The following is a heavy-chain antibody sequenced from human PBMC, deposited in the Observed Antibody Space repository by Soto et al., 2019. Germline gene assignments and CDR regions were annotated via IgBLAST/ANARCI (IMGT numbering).Heavy chain of an antibody. D-gene: IGHD4-4*01. J-gene: IGHJ4*02. V-gene: IGHV4-30-4*01. CDR3: DRHSPLDYFDY. CDR2: IYYSGST. CDR1: GGSISSGDYY. Sequence: QVQLQESGPGLVKPSQTLSLTCTVSGGSISSGDYYWSWIRQPPGKGLEWIGYIYYSGSTYYNPSLKSRVTISVATPKNPFPRQLSSVTAADTAVYDGDRHSPLDYFDYWGQGTLVTASS.